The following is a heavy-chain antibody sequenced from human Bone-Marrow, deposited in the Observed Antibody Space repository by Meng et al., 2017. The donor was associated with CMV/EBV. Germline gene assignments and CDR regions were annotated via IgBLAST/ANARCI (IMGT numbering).Heavy chain of an antibody. Sequence: GESLKISCAASGFTFSSYSMNWVRQAPGKGLEWVSSISSSSSYIYYADSVKGRFTISRDNAKNSLYLQMNSLRAEDTAVYYCARGGLRFLEWLLGYFDYWGPGTLVTVSS. CDR3: ARGGLRFLEWLLGYFDY. V-gene: IGHV3-21*01. CDR2: ISSSSSYI. D-gene: IGHD3-3*01. CDR1: GFTFSSYS. J-gene: IGHJ4*02.